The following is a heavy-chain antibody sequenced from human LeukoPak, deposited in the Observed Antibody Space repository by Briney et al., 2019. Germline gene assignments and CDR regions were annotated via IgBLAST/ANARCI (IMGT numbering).Heavy chain of an antibody. D-gene: IGHD2-2*01. V-gene: IGHV1-69*06. CDR2: IIPTFGTA. CDR3: ARGGYCSSTSCYESYYFDY. Sequence: GASVKVSRKASGYTFTGYYMHWVRQAPGQGLEWMGGIIPTFGTANYAQKFQGRVTITADKSTSTAYMELSSLRSEDTAVYYCARGGYCSSTSCYESYYFDYWGQGTLVTVSS. J-gene: IGHJ4*02. CDR1: GYTFTGYY.